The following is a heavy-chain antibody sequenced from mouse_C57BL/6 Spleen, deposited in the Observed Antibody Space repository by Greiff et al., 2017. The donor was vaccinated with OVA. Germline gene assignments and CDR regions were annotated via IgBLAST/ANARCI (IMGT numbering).Heavy chain of an antibody. D-gene: IGHD2-5*01. J-gene: IGHJ4*01. CDR3: SREVTTNAMDD. CDR1: GFTFSSYA. V-gene: IGHV5-4*01. CDR2: ISAGGGYT. Sequence: EVKLQESGGGLVKPGGSLKLSCAASGFTFSSYAMSWVRQTPEKRLEWVANISAGGGYTYYPDNVKGRFTITTDNAKNNLYLQMIHLKSEDTAMYYCSREVTTNAMDDWGQGTSVTVSS.